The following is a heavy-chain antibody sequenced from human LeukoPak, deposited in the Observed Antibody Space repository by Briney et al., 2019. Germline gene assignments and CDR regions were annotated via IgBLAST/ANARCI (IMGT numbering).Heavy chain of an antibody. CDR3: ARAIVVVPAASGYNWFDP. Sequence: ASVKVSCKASGYTFTGYYMHWVRQAPGQGLEWMGWINPNSGGTNYAQKFQGRVTMIRDTSISTAYMELSRLRSDDTAVYYCARAIVVVPAASGYNWFDPWGQGTLVTVSS. J-gene: IGHJ5*02. V-gene: IGHV1-2*02. CDR2: INPNSGGT. D-gene: IGHD2-2*01. CDR1: GYTFTGYY.